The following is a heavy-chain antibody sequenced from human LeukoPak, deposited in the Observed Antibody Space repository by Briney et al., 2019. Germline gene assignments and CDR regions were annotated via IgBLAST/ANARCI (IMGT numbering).Heavy chain of an antibody. CDR1: GFTFSSYE. J-gene: IGHJ4*02. D-gene: IGHD6-19*01. V-gene: IGHV3-48*03. Sequence: PGGSLSLSCAASGFTFSSYEMNWVRQAPGKGLEWVSYISGSSSTIYYADSVKGRFTISRDNAKNSLYLQMNSLRAEDTGVYYCVISSGWKGGYYFDFWGQETRVSVSA. CDR2: ISGSSSTI. CDR3: VISSGWKGGYYFDF.